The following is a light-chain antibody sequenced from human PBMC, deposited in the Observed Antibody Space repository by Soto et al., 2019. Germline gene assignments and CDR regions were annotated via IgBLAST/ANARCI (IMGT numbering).Light chain of an antibody. J-gene: IGLJ2*01. CDR2: DNS. V-gene: IGLV1-44*01. CDR1: SSNIARNS. Sequence: QAVLTQPPSASGTPGQRVTISCSGSSSNIARNSVNWYQQLPGTAPKLLIYDNSQRPSGVPDRFSGSKSGTSASLAISGLQSEDDADYYCAAWDDSLNGVVFGGGTQLTVL. CDR3: AAWDDSLNGVV.